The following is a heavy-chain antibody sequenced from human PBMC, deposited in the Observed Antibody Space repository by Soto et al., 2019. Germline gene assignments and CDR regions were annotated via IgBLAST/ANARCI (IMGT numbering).Heavy chain of an antibody. Sequence: SETLSLTCAVSGGSTRHSSYFWGWIRQPPGKGLEWIASVYYSGTPYYNPSLKSRVTISIATSKTQVSLNLNSLTAADTAVHYCARSGGLQHIDYWGQGTLLTVSS. CDR3: ARSGGLQHIDY. CDR1: GGSTRHSSYF. D-gene: IGHD4-4*01. CDR2: VYYSGTP. V-gene: IGHV4-39*01. J-gene: IGHJ4*02.